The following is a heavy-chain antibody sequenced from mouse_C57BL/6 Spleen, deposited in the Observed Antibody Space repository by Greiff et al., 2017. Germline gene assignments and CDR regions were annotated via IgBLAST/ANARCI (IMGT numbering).Heavy chain of an antibody. D-gene: IGHD1-1*01. CDR2: INPSTGGT. CDR3: ARSNHCNGSSPWYFDV. Sequence: EVQLQQSGPELVKPGASVKISCKASGYSFTGYYMNWVKQSPEKSLEWIGEINPSTGGTTYNQKFKAKAPLTVDKSSGTAYMQLKSLTSEDSAVYYCARSNHCNGSSPWYFDVWGTGTTVTVSS. J-gene: IGHJ1*03. CDR1: GYSFTGYY. V-gene: IGHV1-42*01.